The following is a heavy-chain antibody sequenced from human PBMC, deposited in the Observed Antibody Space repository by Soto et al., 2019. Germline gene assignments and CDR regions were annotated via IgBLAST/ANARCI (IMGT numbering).Heavy chain of an antibody. D-gene: IGHD3-9*01. CDR2: IYWDDNK. V-gene: IGHV2-5*02. CDR3: AHTNYDILTGYYPRIYFHH. Sequence: QITLKESGPTLVKPTQTLTLTCTFSGFSLSTSGVGVGWIRQPPEKALEWLALIYWDDNKRYSPSLKSRLTITKDTPKSQVVLTMTNMDPVDTATYYCAHTNYDILTGYYPRIYFHHWGQGTLVTVSS. J-gene: IGHJ1*01. CDR1: GFSLSTSGVG.